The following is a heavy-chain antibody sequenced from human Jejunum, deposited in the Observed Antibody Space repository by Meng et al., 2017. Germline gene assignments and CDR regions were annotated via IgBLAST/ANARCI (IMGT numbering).Heavy chain of an antibody. CDR3: TRVSGLYDSSVYYPYDAFDI. CDR2: IRSKAYGATT. V-gene: IGHV3-49*04. Sequence: GGSLRLSCTASGFTFGDYAMSWVRQAPGKGLDWVGFIRSKAYGATTEYDASVKGRFTISRDDSKSIAYLQMNSLETEDTAVYYCTRVSGLYDSSVYYPYDAFDIWGQGTTVTVSS. CDR1: GFTFGDYA. D-gene: IGHD3-22*01. J-gene: IGHJ3*02.